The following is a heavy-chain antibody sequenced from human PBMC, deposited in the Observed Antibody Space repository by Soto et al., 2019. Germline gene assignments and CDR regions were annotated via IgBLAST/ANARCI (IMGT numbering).Heavy chain of an antibody. J-gene: IGHJ4*02. CDR1: GGTFSSYT. CDR3: ARGGMDYGAHFDY. D-gene: IGHD4-17*01. V-gene: IGHV1-69*02. CDR2: IIPILGIA. Sequence: QVQLVQSGAEVKKPGSSVKVSCKASGGTFSSYTISWVRQAPGQGLEWMGRIIPILGIANYAQKFQGRVTITADKSTSTAYMELSSLRSEDTAVYYCARGGMDYGAHFDYWGQGTLVTVSS.